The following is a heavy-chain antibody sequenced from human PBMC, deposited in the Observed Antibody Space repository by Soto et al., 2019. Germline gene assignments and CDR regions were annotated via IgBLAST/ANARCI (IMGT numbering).Heavy chain of an antibody. CDR1: GGTFSSYA. J-gene: IGHJ6*02. CDR3: ARGKDGSSSGYYYYGMDV. V-gene: IGHV1-69*13. Sequence: GASVKVSCKASGGTFSSYAISWVRQAPGQGLEWMGGIIPIFGTANYAQKFQGRVTITADESTSTAYMELSSLRSEDTAVYYCARGKDGSSSGYYYYGMDVWGQGTTVTVSS. D-gene: IGHD6-6*01. CDR2: IIPIFGTA.